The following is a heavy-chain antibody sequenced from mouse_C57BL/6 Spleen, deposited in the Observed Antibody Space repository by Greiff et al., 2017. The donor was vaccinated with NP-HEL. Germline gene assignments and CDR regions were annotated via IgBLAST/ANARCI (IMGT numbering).Heavy chain of an antibody. D-gene: IGHD1-1*01. CDR3: ARAGTVVARDFDY. CDR2: INYDGSST. CDR1: GFTFSDYY. Sequence: EVQRVESEGGLVQPGSSMKLSCTASGFTFSDYYMAWVRQVPEQGLEWVANINYDGSSTYYLDSLKSRFIISRYNAKHILYLQMSRLKSEDTATYYCARAGTVVARDFDYWGQGTTLTVSS. V-gene: IGHV5-16*01. J-gene: IGHJ2*01.